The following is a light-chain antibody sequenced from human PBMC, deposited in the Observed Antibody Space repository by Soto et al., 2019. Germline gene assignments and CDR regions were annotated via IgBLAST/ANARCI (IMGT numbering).Light chain of an antibody. CDR1: QSVSTNY. J-gene: IGKJ2*03. CDR3: QQYGDYNSPRYS. V-gene: IGKV3-20*01. CDR2: ATS. Sequence: EIVLTQSPGTLSLSPGDRVTLSCRASQSVSTNYFSWYQQKPGQAPRLLIYATSSRAVGIPDRFSGSGSGTDFTPTISRLEPEDFAMYYCQQYGDYNSPRYSFGQGTRLEI.